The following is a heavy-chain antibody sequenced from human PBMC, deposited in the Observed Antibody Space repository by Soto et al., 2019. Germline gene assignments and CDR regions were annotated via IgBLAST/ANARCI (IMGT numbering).Heavy chain of an antibody. D-gene: IGHD4-17*01. CDR1: GGSIRSDFHY. J-gene: IGHJ4*02. CDR3: ARGPTVTTDY. V-gene: IGHV4-30-4*01. Sequence: QVQLQESGPGLVKPSQTLSLTCTVSGGSIRSDFHYWSWFRQPPGKGLEWIGYIYSSRSTYYNPSLKSQVSISVDTSKNQFSLKLSSVTAADTAVYYCARGPTVTTDYWGQGALVTVSS. CDR2: IYSSRST.